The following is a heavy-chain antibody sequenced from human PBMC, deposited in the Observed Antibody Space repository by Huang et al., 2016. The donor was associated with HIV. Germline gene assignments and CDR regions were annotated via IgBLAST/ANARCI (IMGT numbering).Heavy chain of an antibody. CDR3: AREVVSATGYYYYGMDV. CDR2: INPKSGGT. Sequence: QVQLVQSGAEVKKPGASVKVSCKASGYTFTGYYMHWVRQAPGQGLEGMGWINPKSGGTNYAQKLQGRVTMTRDTSISTAYMELSRLRSDDTAVYYCAREVVSATGYYYYGMDVWGQGTTVTVSS. CDR1: GYTFTGYY. V-gene: IGHV1-2*02. D-gene: IGHD2-15*01. J-gene: IGHJ6*02.